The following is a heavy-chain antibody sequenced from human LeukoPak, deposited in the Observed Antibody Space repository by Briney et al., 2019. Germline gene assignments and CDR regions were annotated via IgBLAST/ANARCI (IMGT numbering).Heavy chain of an antibody. CDR1: GYTFTGYY. V-gene: IGHV1-2*02. Sequence: ASVKVTCKASGYTFTGYYMHWVRQAPGQGLEWMGWINPNSGGTNYAQKFQGRVTMTRDTSISTAYMELSRLRSDDTAVYYCARAPYCSGGSCYEDYYYYMDVWGKGTTVTVSS. J-gene: IGHJ6*03. CDR3: ARAPYCSGGSCYEDYYYYMDV. D-gene: IGHD2-15*01. CDR2: INPNSGGT.